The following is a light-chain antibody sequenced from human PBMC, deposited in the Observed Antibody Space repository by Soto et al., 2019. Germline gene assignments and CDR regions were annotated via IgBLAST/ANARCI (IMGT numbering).Light chain of an antibody. J-gene: IGKJ1*01. CDR1: QSVSSD. CDR2: GAS. Sequence: EIVMTQSPDTLSASPGERATLSCRASQSVSSDLAWYQQTPGQAPRLLIYGASTRATGVPARFSGSGSGTEFTLTISSLQSEDFAFYYCPQYSNWPCTFGEGTKVDIK. CDR3: PQYSNWPCT. V-gene: IGKV3-15*01.